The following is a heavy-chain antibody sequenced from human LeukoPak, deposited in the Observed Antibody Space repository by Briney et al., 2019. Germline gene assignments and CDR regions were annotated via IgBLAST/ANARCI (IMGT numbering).Heavy chain of an antibody. D-gene: IGHD2-2*01. V-gene: IGHV3-23*01. CDR2: ISGSGDTT. CDR1: GFTFSTYG. J-gene: IGHJ5*02. Sequence: PGGSLRLSCAASGFTFSTYGMTWVRQAPGKGLEWVSAISGSGDTTYYADSVKGRFTISRDNSKNTLYLQMNSLKTEDTAVYYCTTGPPMDFFVVLPAWGQGTLVTVSS. CDR3: TTGPPMDFFVVLPA.